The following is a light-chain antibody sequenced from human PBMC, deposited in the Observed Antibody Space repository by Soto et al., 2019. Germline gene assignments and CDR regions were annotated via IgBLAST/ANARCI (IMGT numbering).Light chain of an antibody. CDR1: PSISTS. CDR2: AAS. J-gene: IGKJ2*01. V-gene: IGKV1-39*01. Sequence: DIQMAHSPSSLSASVGGRVTITCRASPSISTSLNWYQQKSGKAPNLLVYAASSFQSGVPSRFSGSGSGTDFTLTISSLQPEDSATYYCLQTYSSHHTVGQGTELESK. CDR3: LQTYSSHHT.